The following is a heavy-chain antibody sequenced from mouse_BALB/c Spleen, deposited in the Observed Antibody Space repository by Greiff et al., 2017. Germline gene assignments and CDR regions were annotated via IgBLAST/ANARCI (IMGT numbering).Heavy chain of an antibody. Sequence: LVKTGASVKISCKASGYSFTGYYMHWVKQSHGKSLEWIGYISCYNGATSYNQKFKGKATFTVDTSSSTAYMQFNSLTSEDSAVYYCASSFNWDDAMDYWGQGTSVTVSS. CDR3: ASSFNWDDAMDY. D-gene: IGHD4-1*01. V-gene: IGHV1S34*01. CDR2: ISCYNGAT. J-gene: IGHJ4*01. CDR1: GYSFTGYY.